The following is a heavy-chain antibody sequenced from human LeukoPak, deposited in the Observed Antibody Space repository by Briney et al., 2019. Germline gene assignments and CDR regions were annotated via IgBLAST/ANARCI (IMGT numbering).Heavy chain of an antibody. Sequence: GGSLRLSCAASGFTFSSYAMSWVRQAPGKGLEWVSAISGSGGSTYYADSVKGRFTISRDNSKNTLYLQMNSLRAEDTAVYYCAKDPGIAARPEHQRHYWGQGTLVTVSS. D-gene: IGHD6-6*01. V-gene: IGHV3-23*01. J-gene: IGHJ4*02. CDR1: GFTFSSYA. CDR2: ISGSGGST. CDR3: AKDPGIAARPEHQRHY.